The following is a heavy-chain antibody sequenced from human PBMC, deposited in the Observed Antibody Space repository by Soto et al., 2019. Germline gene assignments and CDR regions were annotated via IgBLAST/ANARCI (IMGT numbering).Heavy chain of an antibody. CDR2: MNPNSGNT. J-gene: IGHJ4*02. D-gene: IGHD5-12*01. CDR3: ARGGVATFVY. CDR1: GYTFNSYD. V-gene: IGHV1-8*01. Sequence: QVQLVQSGAEVKKPGASVKVSCKASGYTFNSYDINWVRQATGQGLEWMGWMNPNSGNTGYAQKFQCRVTMTRNTSISTAYMELCSLRAEAAAVYYCARGGVATFVYWGQGTLVTVSS.